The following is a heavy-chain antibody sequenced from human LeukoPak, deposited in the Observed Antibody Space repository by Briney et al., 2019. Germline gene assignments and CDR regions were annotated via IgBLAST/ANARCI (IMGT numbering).Heavy chain of an antibody. CDR3: AKSERMTDNGDYAFFDY. D-gene: IGHD4-17*01. CDR2: IYSAGRT. V-gene: IGHV3-53*01. CDR1: GFSVSNDY. Sequence: GGSLRLSCAASGFSVSNDYMSWVRQAPGKGLEWVSFIYSAGRTYYADSVRGRFTISRDNSKNTLYLQMNSLRAEDTALYYCAKSERMTDNGDYAFFDYWGQGTLVTVSS. J-gene: IGHJ4*02.